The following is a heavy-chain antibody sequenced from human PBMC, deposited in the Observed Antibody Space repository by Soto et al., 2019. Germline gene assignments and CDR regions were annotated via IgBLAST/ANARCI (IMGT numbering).Heavy chain of an antibody. CDR1: GFTFSSYS. CDR2: ISSSSSTI. Sequence: GGSLRLSCAASGFTFSSYSMNWVRQAPGKGLEWVSYISSSSSTIYYADSVKGRFTISRDNAKNSLYLQMNSLRAEDTAAYYCARSDLYCSSGSCYPYYFDYWGQGTLVTVSS. J-gene: IGHJ4*02. D-gene: IGHD2-15*01. CDR3: ARSDLYCSSGSCYPYYFDY. V-gene: IGHV3-48*01.